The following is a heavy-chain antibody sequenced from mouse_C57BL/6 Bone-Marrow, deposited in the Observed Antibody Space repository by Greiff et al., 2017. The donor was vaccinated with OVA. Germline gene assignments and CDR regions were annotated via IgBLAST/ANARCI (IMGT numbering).Heavy chain of an antibody. V-gene: IGHV1-82*01. CDR1: GYAFSSSW. Sequence: VQLQQSGPELVKPGASVKISCKASGYAFSSSWMNWVKQRPGKGLEWIGRIYPGDGDTNYNGKFKGKATLTADKSSSTAYMQLSSLTSEDSAVYFCARGYYGSKYFDYWGQGTTLTVSS. J-gene: IGHJ2*01. CDR2: IYPGDGDT. CDR3: ARGYYGSKYFDY. D-gene: IGHD1-1*01.